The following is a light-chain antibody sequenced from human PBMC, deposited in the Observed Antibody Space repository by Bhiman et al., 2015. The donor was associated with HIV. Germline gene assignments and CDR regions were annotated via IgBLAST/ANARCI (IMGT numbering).Light chain of an antibody. CDR1: DIGTKS. CDR3: QVWDSSSDHSWV. J-gene: IGLJ3*02. V-gene: IGLV3-21*04. Sequence: GSVAPGKTANITCGGSDIGTKSVHWYQQKPGQAPVLVIYYDSDRPSGIPERFSGSNSGNTATLTISRVEAGDEADYYCQVWDSSSDHSWVFGGGTKLTVL. CDR2: YDS.